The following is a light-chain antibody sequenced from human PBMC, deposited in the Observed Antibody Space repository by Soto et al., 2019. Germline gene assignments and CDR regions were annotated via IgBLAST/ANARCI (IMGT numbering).Light chain of an antibody. J-gene: IGLJ1*01. CDR1: SSDIGTYNY. V-gene: IGLV2-14*01. CDR2: EVN. CDR3: SSYTSSSPYV. Sequence: QSALTQPASVSASPGQSITISCTGTSSDIGTYNYVSWFQQYPGKAPKLMLYEVNNRPSGVSDRFSGSKSGNTASLTISGLQAEDDADYYCSSYTSSSPYVFGTRTKVTVL.